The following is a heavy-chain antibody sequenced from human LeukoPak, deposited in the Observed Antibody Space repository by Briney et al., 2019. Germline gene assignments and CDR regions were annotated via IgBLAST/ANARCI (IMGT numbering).Heavy chain of an antibody. CDR3: ARDKSYYYDSSGPGAFDI. CDR1: GFTFSSYA. V-gene: IGHV3-64*01. CDR2: ISSNGGST. J-gene: IGHJ3*02. D-gene: IGHD3-22*01. Sequence: PGRSLRLSCAASGFTFSSYAMHWVRQPPGKGLEYLSAISSNGGSTYYANSVKGRFTISRGNSKNTLYLEMGSLRAEDMAVYYCARDKSYYYDSSGPGAFDIWGQGTMVTVSS.